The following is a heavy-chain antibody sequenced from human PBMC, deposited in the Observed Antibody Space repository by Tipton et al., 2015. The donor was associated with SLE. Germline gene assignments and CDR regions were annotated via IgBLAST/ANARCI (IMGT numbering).Heavy chain of an antibody. V-gene: IGHV4-34*01. CDR2: INHSGST. CDR3: ARESRNYGAFDI. CDR1: GGSFSGYY. J-gene: IGHJ3*02. D-gene: IGHD3-16*01. Sequence: TLSLTCAVYGGSFSGYYWSWIRQPPGKGLEWIGEINHSGSTNYNPSLKSRLTISVDTSKNQFSLKLTSVTAADTAVYYCARESRNYGAFDIGGPGTMVSVSS.